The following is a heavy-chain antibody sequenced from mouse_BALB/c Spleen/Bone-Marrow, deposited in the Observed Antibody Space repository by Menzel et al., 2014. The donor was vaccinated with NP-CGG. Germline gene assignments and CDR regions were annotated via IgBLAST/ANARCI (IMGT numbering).Heavy chain of an antibody. Sequence: VQLQQSGAELMKPGASVKISCKATGYTFSSYWIEWVKQRPGHGLEWIGEILPGSGSTNYNEKFKGKATFTADTSSNTAYMQLSSLTFEDSAVYYCARWVPYWEFAYWGQGTLVTVSA. CDR3: ARWVPYWEFAY. V-gene: IGHV1-9*01. J-gene: IGHJ3*01. CDR2: ILPGSGST. D-gene: IGHD4-1*01. CDR1: GYTFSSYW.